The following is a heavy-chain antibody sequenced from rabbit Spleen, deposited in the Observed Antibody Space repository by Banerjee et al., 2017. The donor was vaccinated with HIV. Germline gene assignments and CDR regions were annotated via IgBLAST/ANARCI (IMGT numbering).Heavy chain of an antibody. CDR3: ARDTSSSFSSYGMDL. Sequence: QEQLVESGGGLVKPGGSLKLTCKASGFDFSSIYYMCWVRQAPGRGLEWIACIDTGSSGFTYFATWAKGRFTCSKTSSTTVTLQMTRLTAADTATYFCARDTSSSFSSYGMDLWGPGTLVTVS. D-gene: IGHD1-1*01. V-gene: IGHV1S45*01. CDR1: GFDFSSIYY. CDR2: IDTGSSGFT. J-gene: IGHJ6*01.